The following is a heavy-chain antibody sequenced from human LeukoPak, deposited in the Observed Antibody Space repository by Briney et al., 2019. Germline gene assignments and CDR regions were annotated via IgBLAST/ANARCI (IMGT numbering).Heavy chain of an antibody. J-gene: IGHJ4*02. CDR1: GFTFSSYS. CDR2: ISSSSSTI. CDR3: AREHSSSWDQFDY. Sequence: GGSLRLSCAASGFTFSSYSMNWVRQAPGKGLEWVSYISSSSSTIYYADSVKGRFTISRDNAKNSLYLQMNSLRSDDTAVYYCAREHSSSWDQFDYWGQGTLVTVSS. V-gene: IGHV3-48*04. D-gene: IGHD6-13*01.